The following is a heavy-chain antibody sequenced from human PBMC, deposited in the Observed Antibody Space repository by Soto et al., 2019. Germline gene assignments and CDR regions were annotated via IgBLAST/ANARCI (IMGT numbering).Heavy chain of an antibody. CDR2: IYYSGST. Sequence: SETLSLTCTVSGGSISSYYWSWIRQPPGKGLEWIGYIYYSGSTNYNPSLKSRVTISVDTSKNQFSLKLSSVTAADTAVYYCARGLRGVYYYMDVWGKGTTVTVSS. D-gene: IGHD2-8*01. CDR1: GGSISSYY. V-gene: IGHV4-59*01. J-gene: IGHJ6*03. CDR3: ARGLRGVYYYMDV.